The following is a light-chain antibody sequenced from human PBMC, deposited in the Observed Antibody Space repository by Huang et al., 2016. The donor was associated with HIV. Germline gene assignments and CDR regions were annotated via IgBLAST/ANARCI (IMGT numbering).Light chain of an antibody. CDR1: QRVSTH. Sequence: EIVMTQSPATLSVSPGEGATLSCRTSQRVSTHLAWYHHKPGQAPRLLIHGAATRATGVPARFSGSGSGTEFTLTISTLQSEDFAVYYCQQYNSWPPNTFGQGTNLEI. J-gene: IGKJ2*01. CDR2: GAA. V-gene: IGKV3-15*01. CDR3: QQYNSWPPNT.